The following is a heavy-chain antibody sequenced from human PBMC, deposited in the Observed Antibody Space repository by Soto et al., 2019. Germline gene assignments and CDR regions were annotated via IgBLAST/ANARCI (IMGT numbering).Heavy chain of an antibody. D-gene: IGHD6-19*01. CDR1: GDSVSSNSAA. V-gene: IGHV6-1*01. J-gene: IGHJ4*02. Sequence: SQTLSLTCALSGDSVSSNSAAWNWIRQSPSRGLEWLGRTYYRSKWYNDYAVSVKSRITINPDTSKNQFSLRLNSVTAADTAVYFCARGSVPPRGVFGYRGEGTPVPGSS. CDR2: TYYRSKWYN. CDR3: ARGSVPPRGVFGY.